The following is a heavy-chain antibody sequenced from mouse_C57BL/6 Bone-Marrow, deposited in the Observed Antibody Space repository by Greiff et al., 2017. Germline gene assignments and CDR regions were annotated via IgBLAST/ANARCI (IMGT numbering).Heavy chain of an antibody. CDR1: GFNIKDDY. Sequence: VQLQQSGAELVRPGASVKLSCTASGFNIKDDYMHWVKQRPEQGLEWIGWIDPENGDTEYASKFQGKATITAGTSSNTAYLQLSSLTSEDTAVYYCTTSTVVAGYYAMDYWGQGTSVTVSS. CDR2: IDPENGDT. D-gene: IGHD1-1*01. V-gene: IGHV14-4*01. J-gene: IGHJ4*01. CDR3: TTSTVVAGYYAMDY.